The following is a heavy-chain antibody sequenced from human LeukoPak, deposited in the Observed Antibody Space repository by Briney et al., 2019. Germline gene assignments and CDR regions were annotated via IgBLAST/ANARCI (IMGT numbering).Heavy chain of an antibody. CDR2: MNPNSGGT. D-gene: IGHD2-2*02. CDR3: ARDLCSTSCYTNAFDI. Sequence: AASVKVSCKTSGYTFTDYYMHWVRQAPGQGLEWMGWMNPNSGGTKYAQKFQGRVTMTRDTSTSTVYMELSSLRSEDTAVYYCARDLCSTSCYTNAFDIRGQGTMVTVSS. CDR1: GYTFTDYY. J-gene: IGHJ3*02. V-gene: IGHV1-2*02.